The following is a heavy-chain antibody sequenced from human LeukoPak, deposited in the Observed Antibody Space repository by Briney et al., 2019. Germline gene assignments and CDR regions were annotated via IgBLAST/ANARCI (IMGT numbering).Heavy chain of an antibody. CDR2: IIPIFGTA. CDR3: ALSGSYGIGVADY. J-gene: IGHJ4*02. D-gene: IGHD1-26*01. CDR1: GGTFSSYA. V-gene: IGHV1-69*13. Sequence: SVKVSCKASGGTFSSYAISWVRQAPGQGLEWMGGIIPIFGTANYAQKFQGRVTITADESTSTAYMELSSLRSEDTAVYYCALSGSYGIGVADYWGQGALVTVSS.